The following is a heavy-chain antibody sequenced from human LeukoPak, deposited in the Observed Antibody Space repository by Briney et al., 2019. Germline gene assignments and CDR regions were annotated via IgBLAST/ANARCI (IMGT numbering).Heavy chain of an antibody. CDR1: GFTFSSYA. J-gene: IGHJ4*02. Sequence: PGGSLRLSCAASGFTFSSYAMSWVRQAPGKGLEWVSSISSSSSYIYYADSVKGRFTISRDNAKNSLYLQMNSLRAEDTAVYYCARVLVFGVVAFDYWGQGTLVTVSS. CDR2: ISSSSSYI. V-gene: IGHV3-21*01. CDR3: ARVLVFGVVAFDY. D-gene: IGHD3-3*01.